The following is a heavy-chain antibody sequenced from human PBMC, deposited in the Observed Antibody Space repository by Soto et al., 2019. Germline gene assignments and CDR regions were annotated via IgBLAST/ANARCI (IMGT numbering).Heavy chain of an antibody. CDR1: GYTFTSYG. Sequence: ASVKVSCKASGYTFTSYGISWVRQAPGQGLEWMGWVSNYNGKTNYAQKLQGRVTMTTDTSTRTAYMELTSLRCDDKATYYCARVKNHAILTGPSHSIDVWGQGTTVTVSS. D-gene: IGHD3-9*01. CDR3: ARVKNHAILTGPSHSIDV. CDR2: VSNYNGKT. V-gene: IGHV1-18*01. J-gene: IGHJ6*02.